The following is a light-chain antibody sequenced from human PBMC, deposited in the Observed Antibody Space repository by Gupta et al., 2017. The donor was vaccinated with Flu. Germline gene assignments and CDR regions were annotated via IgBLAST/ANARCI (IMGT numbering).Light chain of an antibody. CDR2: NDS. CDR3: AAWDDSLTALSADGSLTGLWV. J-gene: IGLJ3*02. Sequence: CYQHRPGTPPRLLIYNDSQRPSGVPDRFSGAKSGTSASLAIGGLQSEDEADYYCAAWDDSLTALSADGSLTGLWVFGGGTKLSVL. V-gene: IGLV1-44*01.